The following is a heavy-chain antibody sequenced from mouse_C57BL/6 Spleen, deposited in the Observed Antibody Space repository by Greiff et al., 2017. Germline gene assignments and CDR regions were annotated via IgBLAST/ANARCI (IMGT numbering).Heavy chain of an antibody. V-gene: IGHV1-54*01. Sequence: QVQLQQSGAELVRPGTSVKVSCKASGYAFTNYLIEWVKQRPGQGLEWIGVITPGSGGTNYNEKFTGKATLTADKSSRTAYMQLSSLPSEEPTVYICAGDQLGRRTYLDYWGQGTTLTVSS. CDR1: GYAFTNYL. CDR3: AGDQLGRRTYLDY. J-gene: IGHJ2*01. CDR2: ITPGSGGT. D-gene: IGHD4-1*02.